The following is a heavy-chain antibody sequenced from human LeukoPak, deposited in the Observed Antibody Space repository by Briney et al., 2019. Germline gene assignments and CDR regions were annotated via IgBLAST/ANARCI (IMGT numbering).Heavy chain of an antibody. CDR1: GFTFSSYG. D-gene: IGHD3-22*01. V-gene: IGHV3-30*02. CDR3: AKGRFRGYWFDP. CDR2: IRYDGSNK. Sequence: GRSLRLSCAASGFTFSSYGMHWVRQAPGKGLEWVAFIRYDGSNKHYADSVKGRFTISRDNSKNTLYLQMNSLRAEDTAVYYCAKGRFRGYWFDPWGQGTLVTVSS. J-gene: IGHJ5*02.